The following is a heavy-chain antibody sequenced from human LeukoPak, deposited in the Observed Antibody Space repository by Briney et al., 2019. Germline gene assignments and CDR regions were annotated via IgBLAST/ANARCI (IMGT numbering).Heavy chain of an antibody. CDR2: ISSSGSTI. Sequence: GGSLTLSCPATGLTFSDFYMSWIRQPPGKGLEWVSYISSSGSTIYCGPPVKARFTISRDNAKRSLSLQMNSLRAEDTAVYYCATQTLYCSSTSCYAIFVYWRQGTLVTLSS. D-gene: IGHD2-2*01. V-gene: IGHV3-11*01. J-gene: IGHJ4*02. CDR3: ATQTLYCSSTSCYAIFVY. CDR1: GLTFSDFY.